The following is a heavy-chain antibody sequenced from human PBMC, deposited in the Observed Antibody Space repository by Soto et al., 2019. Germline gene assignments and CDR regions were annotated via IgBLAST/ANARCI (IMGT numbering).Heavy chain of an antibody. Sequence: SETLSLTCAVSGGSISSSNWWSWVRQPPGKGLEWIGEIYHSGSANYNPSLKSRVTISVDKSKNQFSLKLSSVTAADTAVYYCASGSSFPYYYYYYGMDVWGQGTTVTVSS. V-gene: IGHV4-4*02. CDR1: GGSISSSNW. J-gene: IGHJ6*02. CDR2: IYHSGSA. D-gene: IGHD6-13*01. CDR3: ASGSSFPYYYYYYGMDV.